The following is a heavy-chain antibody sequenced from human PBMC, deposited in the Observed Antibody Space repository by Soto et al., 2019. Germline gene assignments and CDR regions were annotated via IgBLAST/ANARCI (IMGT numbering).Heavy chain of an antibody. Sequence: PSETLSLTCAVSGYSISSACYWGWIRQPPGKGLEWIGSIYHSGSTYYNPSLKSRVTISVDTSKNQFSLKLSSVTAADTAVYYCARDSNLALVPEAFDIWGQGTMVTVS. V-gene: IGHV4-38-2*02. CDR3: ARDSNLALVPEAFDI. CDR1: GYSISSACY. J-gene: IGHJ3*02. CDR2: IYHSGST. D-gene: IGHD2-8*01.